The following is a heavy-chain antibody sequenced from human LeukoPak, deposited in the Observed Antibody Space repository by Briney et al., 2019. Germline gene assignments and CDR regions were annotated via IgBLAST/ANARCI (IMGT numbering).Heavy chain of an antibody. J-gene: IGHJ6*03. V-gene: IGHV4-61*02. D-gene: IGHD4-23*01. CDR3: ASNDRYGGNDGDYYYYYMDV. CDR2: IYTSGST. Sequence: SSQTLSLTCTVSGGSISSGSYYWSWIRQPAGKGLEWIGRIYTSGSTNYNPSLKSRVTISVDTSKNQFSLKLSSVTAADTAVYYCASNDRYGGNDGDYYYYYMDVWGKGTTVTVSS. CDR1: GGSISSGSYY.